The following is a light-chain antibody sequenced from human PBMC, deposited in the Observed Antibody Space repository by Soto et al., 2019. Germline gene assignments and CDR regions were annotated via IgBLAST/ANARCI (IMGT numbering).Light chain of an antibody. CDR1: SGYSSYA. Sequence: QSVLTQSPSASASLGASVKLTCTLSSGYSSYAIAWHQQQPEKGPRYLMKLDSDGSHTKGDAIPDRFSGSSSGAERYLTISSLQSEAEADYYCQTWGTGIHVVFGGGTKVTVL. CDR3: QTWGTGIHVV. V-gene: IGLV4-69*01. J-gene: IGLJ2*01. CDR2: LDSDGSH.